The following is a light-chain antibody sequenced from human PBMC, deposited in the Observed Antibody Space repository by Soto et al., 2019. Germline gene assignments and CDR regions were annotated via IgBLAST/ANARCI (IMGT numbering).Light chain of an antibody. V-gene: IGLV1-44*01. CDR1: RSNIGTNP. J-gene: IGLJ2*01. CDR3: AAWDDGLYGPV. Sequence: QSVLTQPPAASGTLGQKVAISCSGSRSNIGTNPVNWYQQLPGTATKLLLYRDNQLPSGVPDRFSGSKSGTSASLAISGLQSEDEAEYYCAAWDDGLYGPVFGGVTKLTVL. CDR2: RDN.